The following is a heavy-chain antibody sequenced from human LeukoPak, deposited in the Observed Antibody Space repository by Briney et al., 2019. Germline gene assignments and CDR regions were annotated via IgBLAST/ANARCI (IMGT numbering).Heavy chain of an antibody. D-gene: IGHD6-6*01. V-gene: IGHV4-59*12. CDR3: ARESSSSTYNWFDP. CDR1: GGSISSYY. CDR2: IYYSGST. J-gene: IGHJ5*02. Sequence: SETLSLTCTVSGGSISSYYWSWIRQPPGKGLEWIGYIYYSGSTNYNPSLKSRVTISVDTSKNQFSLKLTSVTAADTAVYYCARESSSSTYNWFDPWGQGTLVTVSS.